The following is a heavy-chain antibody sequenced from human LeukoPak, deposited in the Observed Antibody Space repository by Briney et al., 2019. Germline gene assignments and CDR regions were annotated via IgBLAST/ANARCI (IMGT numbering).Heavy chain of an antibody. CDR3: ASRGSGYYQTLDY. V-gene: IGHV3-48*03. CDR2: ISSSGSTI. Sequence: RGSLRLSCAASGFTFSSYEMNWVRQAPGKGLEWVSYISSSGSTIYYADSVKGRFTISRDNAKNSLYLQMNSLRAEDTAVYYCASRGSGYYQTLDYWGQGTLVTVSS. D-gene: IGHD3-22*01. J-gene: IGHJ4*02. CDR1: GFTFSSYE.